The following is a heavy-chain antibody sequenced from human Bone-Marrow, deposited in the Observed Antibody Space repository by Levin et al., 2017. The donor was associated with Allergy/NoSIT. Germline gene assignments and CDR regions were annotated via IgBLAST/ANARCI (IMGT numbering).Heavy chain of an antibody. CDR3: TTDGLMDV. CDR2: IQSKAAGGTV. J-gene: IGHJ6*02. D-gene: IGHD3/OR15-3a*01. Sequence: TGGSLRLSCAASGLPFSDTWMSWVRQAPGKGLEWIGRIQSKAAGGTVNSAAAVRGRFTISRDDSKNTLFLHMTSLKTEDTAVYYCTTDGLMDVWGQGTTVRVS. V-gene: IGHV3-15*01. CDR1: GLPFSDTW.